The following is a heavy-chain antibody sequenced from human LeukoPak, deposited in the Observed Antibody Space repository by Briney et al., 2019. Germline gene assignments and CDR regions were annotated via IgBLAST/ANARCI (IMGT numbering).Heavy chain of an antibody. CDR2: IKSKTDGGTT. V-gene: IGHV3-15*01. J-gene: IGHJ4*02. CDR1: GFTFSNAW. D-gene: IGHD3-10*01. Sequence: GGSLRLSCAASGFTFSNAWMSWVRQAPGKGLEWVGRIKSKTDGGTTDYAAPVKGRFTISRDDSKNTLYLQMNSLKSEDTAVYYCTTGITMVRGVIHLIDYWGQGTLVTVSS. CDR3: TTGITMVRGVIHLIDY.